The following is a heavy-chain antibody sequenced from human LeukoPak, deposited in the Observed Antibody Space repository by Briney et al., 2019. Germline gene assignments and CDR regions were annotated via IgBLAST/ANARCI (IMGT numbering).Heavy chain of an antibody. Sequence: SETLSLTCTVSGGSISSYYWSWIRQPPGKGLAWIGYIYYSGSTNYNPSLKSRVTISVDTSKNQFSLKLSSVTAADTAVYYCARDQLKGYCSGGSCYSGFDYWGQGTLVTASS. J-gene: IGHJ4*02. CDR3: ARDQLKGYCSGGSCYSGFDY. V-gene: IGHV4-59*01. CDR2: IYYSGST. D-gene: IGHD2-15*01. CDR1: GGSISSYY.